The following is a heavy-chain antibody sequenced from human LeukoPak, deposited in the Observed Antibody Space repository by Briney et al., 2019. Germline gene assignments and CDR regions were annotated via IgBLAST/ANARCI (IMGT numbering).Heavy chain of an antibody. CDR3: AKDTPDYGGNSFDY. CDR2: ISWDGGST. Sequence: GGSLRLSCAASGFTFDDYAMHWVRQAPGKGLEWVSLISWDGGSTYYADSVKGRFTISRDNSKNSLYLQMNSLRPEDTALYYCAKDTPDYGGNSFDYWGQGTLVTVSS. J-gene: IGHJ4*02. V-gene: IGHV3-43D*03. CDR1: GFTFDDYA. D-gene: IGHD4-23*01.